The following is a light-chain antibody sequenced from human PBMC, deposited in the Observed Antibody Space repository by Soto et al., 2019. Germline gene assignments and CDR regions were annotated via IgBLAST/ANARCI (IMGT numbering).Light chain of an antibody. J-gene: IGLJ1*01. Sequence: QSALTQRRSVSGSPGQSVTISCTGTSSDVGGYNYVSWYQQPPGKAPKLMIYDVNTRPSGVPDRFAGSKSGNTASLTISGLQAEDEADYYCCSYAGSYTYVFGTGTKDTVL. CDR2: DVN. CDR1: SSDVGGYNY. CDR3: CSYAGSYTYV. V-gene: IGLV2-11*02.